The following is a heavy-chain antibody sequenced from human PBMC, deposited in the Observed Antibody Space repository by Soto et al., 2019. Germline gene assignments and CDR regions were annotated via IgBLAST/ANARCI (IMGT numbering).Heavy chain of an antibody. CDR1: GGSISSGGYY. V-gene: IGHV4-31*03. D-gene: IGHD3-10*01. Sequence: TLSLTCTVSGGSISSGGYYWSWIRQHPGKGLEWIGYIYYSGSTYYNPSLKSRVTISVDTSKNQFSLKLSSVTAADTAVYYCARYYYGSGSPFYYYGMDVWGQGTTVTVSS. J-gene: IGHJ6*02. CDR2: IYYSGST. CDR3: ARYYYGSGSPFYYYGMDV.